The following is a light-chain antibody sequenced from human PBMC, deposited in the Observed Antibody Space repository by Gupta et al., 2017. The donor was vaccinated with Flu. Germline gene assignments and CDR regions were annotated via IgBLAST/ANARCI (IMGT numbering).Light chain of an antibody. V-gene: IGKV3-11*01. CDR2: DAS. J-gene: IGKJ4*01. Sequence: PATLSLSSRERATLSCRASQNVGRKLAWYQQKPGRAPSLLIFDASNRASGIPARFSGSGSGTDFTLTISRLETEDFAVYFCQQRSLWPMTFGGGTTVEIK. CDR3: QQRSLWPMT. CDR1: QNVGRK.